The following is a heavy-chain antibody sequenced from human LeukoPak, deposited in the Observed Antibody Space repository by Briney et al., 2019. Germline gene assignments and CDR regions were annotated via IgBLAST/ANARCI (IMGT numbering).Heavy chain of an antibody. V-gene: IGHV3-74*01. J-gene: IGHJ4*02. Sequence: GGSLRLSCAGSRLTLSSYWVHWVRHAPGTGLEWVSGITPNGGATFYAVSVRGRFSISRDNAKDTVFLQMNSLRAEDTALYFCTGVFDYWGQGTLVTVSS. D-gene: IGHD2-8*01. CDR2: ITPNGGAT. CDR1: RLTLSSYW. CDR3: TGVFDY.